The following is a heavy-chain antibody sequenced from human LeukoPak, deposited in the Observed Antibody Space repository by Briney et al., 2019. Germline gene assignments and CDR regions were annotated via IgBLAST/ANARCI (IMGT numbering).Heavy chain of an antibody. Sequence: ASVKVSCKASGYSFNNHGLSWVRQAPGQGLEWVGWVGAGNGDTHYAQKLQGRVTTTTDTSTSTAYMELRSLRSDDTAVYYCAIYRGIAVAGTVYWGQGTLVTVSS. V-gene: IGHV1-18*01. CDR2: VGAGNGDT. CDR3: AIYRGIAVAGTVY. J-gene: IGHJ4*02. D-gene: IGHD6-19*01. CDR1: GYSFNNHG.